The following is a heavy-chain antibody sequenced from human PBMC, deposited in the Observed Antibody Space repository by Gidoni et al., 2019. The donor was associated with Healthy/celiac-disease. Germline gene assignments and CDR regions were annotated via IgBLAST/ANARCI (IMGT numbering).Heavy chain of an antibody. CDR1: GFTFSSYS. CDR2: ISSSSSYI. CDR3: ATPGIAAPLWFDP. D-gene: IGHD6-25*01. V-gene: IGHV3-21*01. Sequence: EVQLVESGGGLVKPGGSLRLSCAASGFTFSSYSMNWVRQAPGKGLEWVSSISSSSSYIYYADSVKGRFTISRDNAKNSLYLQMNSLRAEDTAVYYCATPGIAAPLWFDPWGQGTLVTVSS. J-gene: IGHJ5*02.